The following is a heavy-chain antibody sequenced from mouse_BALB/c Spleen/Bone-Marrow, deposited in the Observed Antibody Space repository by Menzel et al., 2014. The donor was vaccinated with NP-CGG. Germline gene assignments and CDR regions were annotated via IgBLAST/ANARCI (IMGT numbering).Heavy chain of an antibody. CDR3: TRGGNWDDFDY. CDR1: GFTFSSFG. D-gene: IGHD4-1*01. V-gene: IGHV5-17*02. Sequence: EVKLMESGGGLVQPGGSRKLSCAASGFTFSSFGMHWVRQAPEKGLEWVAYISSGSSNIYYEDTVKGSFTISRDNPKNTLFLQMTSLRSEDTAMYYCTRGGNWDDFDYWGQSTTLTVSS. J-gene: IGHJ2*01. CDR2: ISSGSSNI.